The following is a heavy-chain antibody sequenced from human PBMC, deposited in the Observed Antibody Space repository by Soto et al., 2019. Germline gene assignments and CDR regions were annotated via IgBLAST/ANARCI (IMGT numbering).Heavy chain of an antibody. D-gene: IGHD6-19*01. CDR2: INHSGST. CDR1: GGSFSGYY. J-gene: IGHJ6*02. Sequence: TSETLSLTCAVYGGSFSGYYWSWIRQPPGKGLEWIGEINHSGSTNYNPSLKSRVTISVDTSKNQFSLKLSSVTAADTAVYYCARGIAVAGNYYYYGMDVWGQGTTVTVSS. V-gene: IGHV4-34*01. CDR3: ARGIAVAGNYYYYGMDV.